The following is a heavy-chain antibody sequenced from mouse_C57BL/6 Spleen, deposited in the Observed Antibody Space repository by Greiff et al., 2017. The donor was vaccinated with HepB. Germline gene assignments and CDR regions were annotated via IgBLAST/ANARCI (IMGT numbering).Heavy chain of an antibody. V-gene: IGHV1-82*01. CDR2: IYPGDGDT. CDR3: ARYDGSSYGDFDY. Sequence: QVQLQQSGPELVKPGASVKISCKASGYAFSSSWMNWVKQRPGKGLEWIGRIYPGDGDTNYKGKFKGKATLTADKSSSTAYMQLSSLTSEDSAVYFCARYDGSSYGDFDYWGQGTTLTVSS. J-gene: IGHJ2*01. D-gene: IGHD1-1*01. CDR1: GYAFSSSW.